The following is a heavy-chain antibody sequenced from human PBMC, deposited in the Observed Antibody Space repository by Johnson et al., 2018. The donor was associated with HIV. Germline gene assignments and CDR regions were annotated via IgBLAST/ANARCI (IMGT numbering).Heavy chain of an antibody. D-gene: IGHD3-10*01. CDR3: ASALGRELGALDI. Sequence: VESGGVVVQPGGSLRLSCAASGFTFDDYAMHWVRQAPGNGLEWVSLIRWDGAITHYADSVKGLFTISSDNSRNSLYLQMNSLRAEATAFYYCASALGRELGALDIWGQGTMVTVSS. J-gene: IGHJ3*02. CDR2: IRWDGAIT. CDR1: GFTFDDYA. V-gene: IGHV3-43D*03.